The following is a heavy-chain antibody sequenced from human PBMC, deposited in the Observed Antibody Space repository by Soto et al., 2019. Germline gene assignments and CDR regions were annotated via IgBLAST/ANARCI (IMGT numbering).Heavy chain of an antibody. J-gene: IGHJ4*02. CDR3: AKVKFDFWDGYEY. CDR2: ISGSGGST. CDR1: GFSFSTYA. V-gene: IGHV3-23*01. Sequence: EVQLLESGGGLVQPGGSLRLSCAASGFSFSTYAMQWVRQAPGKGLEWVSAISGSGGSTYYAASVKGRFTISRDNSKSTLYLQMNSLRAEDTAVYYCAKVKFDFWDGYEYWGQGTLVTVSS. D-gene: IGHD3-3*01.